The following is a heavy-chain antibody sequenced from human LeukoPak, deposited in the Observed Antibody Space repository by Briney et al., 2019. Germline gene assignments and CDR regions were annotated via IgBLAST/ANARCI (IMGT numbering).Heavy chain of an antibody. CDR3: AREPGETDEGFEY. V-gene: IGHV4-59*01. Sequence: WIGHIYYSGSTDYNPSLKSRVTISADTSKNQFSLEMTSVTAADTAVYYCAREPGETDEGFEYWGQGTLVTVSS. J-gene: IGHJ4*02. D-gene: IGHD1-14*01. CDR2: IYYSGST.